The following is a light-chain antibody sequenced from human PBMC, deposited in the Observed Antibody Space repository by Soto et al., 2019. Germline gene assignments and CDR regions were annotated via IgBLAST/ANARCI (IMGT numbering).Light chain of an antibody. CDR1: QIIGSA. CDR2: DTS. V-gene: IGKV3-15*01. J-gene: IGKJ4*01. CDR3: QPYNNWPLT. Sequence: TQSPDTLSLSPGEGATLSCRASQIIGSAYLAWYQQKPGQAPRLLIYDTSTRATGVPARFSGSRSGPEFTLTINSLQSEDFAIYYCQPYNNWPLTFGGGTKVESK.